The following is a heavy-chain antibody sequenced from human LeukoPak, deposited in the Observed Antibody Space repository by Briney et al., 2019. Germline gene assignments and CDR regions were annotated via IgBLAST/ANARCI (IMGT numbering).Heavy chain of an antibody. CDR1: GFTFSSYA. CDR2: ISGSGGST. CDR3: AKDGPPYTLRYFDWGPYNWFDP. J-gene: IGHJ5*02. D-gene: IGHD3-9*01. V-gene: IGHV3-23*01. Sequence: PGGSLRLSCAASGFTFSSYAMSWVRQAPGKGLEWVSAISGSGGSTYYADSVKGRFTISRGNSKNTLYLQMNSLRAEDTAVYYCAKDGPPYTLRYFDWGPYNWFDPWGQGTLVTVSS.